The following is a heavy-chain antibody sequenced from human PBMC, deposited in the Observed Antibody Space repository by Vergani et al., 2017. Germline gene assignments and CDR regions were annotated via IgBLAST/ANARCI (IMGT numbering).Heavy chain of an antibody. V-gene: IGHV4-34*01. CDR1: GGSFSGYY. J-gene: IGHJ6*03. D-gene: IGHD2-2*01. CDR3: ARVRIGYCSSTSCYRPNYYYYYYMDV. CDR2: INHSGST. Sequence: QVQLQQWGAGLLKPSETLSLTCAVYGGSFSGYYWSWIRKHPGKGLEWIGEINHSGSTNYNPSLKSRVTISVDTSKNQFSLKLSSVTAADTAVYYCARVRIGYCSSTSCYRPNYYYYYYMDVWGKGTTVTFSS.